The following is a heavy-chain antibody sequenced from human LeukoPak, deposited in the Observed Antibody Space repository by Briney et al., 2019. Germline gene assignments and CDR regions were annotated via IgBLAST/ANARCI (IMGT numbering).Heavy chain of an antibody. D-gene: IGHD3-3*01. J-gene: IGHJ4*02. CDR2: ISGSGGST. Sequence: QSGGSLRLSCAASGFTFSSYTMSWVRQAPGKGLEWVSAISGSGGSTYYADSVKGRFTISRDNSKNTLYLQMNSLRAEDTAVYYYAKEIRFLEWLLDYWGQGTLVTVSS. CDR1: GFTFSSYT. V-gene: IGHV3-23*01. CDR3: AKEIRFLEWLLDY.